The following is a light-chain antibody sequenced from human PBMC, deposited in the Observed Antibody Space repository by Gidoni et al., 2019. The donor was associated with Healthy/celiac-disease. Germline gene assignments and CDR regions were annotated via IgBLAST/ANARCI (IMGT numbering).Light chain of an antibody. CDR3: QQYNNWPQT. V-gene: IGKV3-15*01. Sequence: EIVMTQSPATLSVSPGESATLSCRASQSVSSNLAGYQQKPGQAPRLLIYGASTRATGIPARFSGSGSGTEFTLTISSLQSEDFAVYYCQQYNNWPQTFGQGTKVEIK. J-gene: IGKJ1*01. CDR1: QSVSSN. CDR2: GAS.